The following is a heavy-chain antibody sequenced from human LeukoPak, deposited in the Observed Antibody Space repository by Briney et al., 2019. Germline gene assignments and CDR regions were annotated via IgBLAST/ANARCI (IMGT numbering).Heavy chain of an antibody. J-gene: IGHJ4*02. CDR2: IRSKANSCAT. V-gene: IGHV3-73*01. CDR1: GFTFSGSA. CDR3: TRHNGDYCSGGSCYWNGVDY. Sequence: GGSLRLSCAASGFTFSGSAMHWVREASGKGLDWVGRIRSKANSCATAYAASVKGRFITSRDDSKNTAYLQMNSLKTEDTAVYYCTRHNGDYCSGGSCYWNGVDYWGQGTLVTVSS. D-gene: IGHD2-15*01.